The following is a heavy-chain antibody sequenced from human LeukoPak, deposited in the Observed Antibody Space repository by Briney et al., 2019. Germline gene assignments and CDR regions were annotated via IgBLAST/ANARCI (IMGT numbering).Heavy chain of an antibody. V-gene: IGHV3-48*03. Sequence: PGGSLRLSCAASGFTFSSYAMNWVRQAPGKGLEWVSNISSSGSTIYYADSVKGRFTISRDNAKNSLYLQVNSLRAEDTAVYYCARAAGGEGFDYWGQGTLVTVSS. D-gene: IGHD6-13*01. J-gene: IGHJ4*02. CDR2: ISSSGSTI. CDR3: ARAAGGEGFDY. CDR1: GFTFSSYA.